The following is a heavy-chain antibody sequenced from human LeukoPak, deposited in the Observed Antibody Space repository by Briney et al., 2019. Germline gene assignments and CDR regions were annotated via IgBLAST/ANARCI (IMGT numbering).Heavy chain of an antibody. V-gene: IGHV1-2*02. CDR2: IDPDSGVT. CDR3: AVSIQAPPIPTFDY. Sequence: ASVKVSCKSSGYTFTVYSIHWMRQAPGQGLEWVGRIDPDSGVTDYAHNFQGRVTMTTDTSISTAYMDLSWLISDDTAVYYCAVSIQAPPIPTFDYWGQGTPLTVSS. CDR1: GYTFTVYS. J-gene: IGHJ4*02.